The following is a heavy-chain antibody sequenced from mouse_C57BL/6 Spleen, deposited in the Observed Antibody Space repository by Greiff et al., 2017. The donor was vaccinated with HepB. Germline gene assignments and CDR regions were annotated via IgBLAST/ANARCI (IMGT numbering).Heavy chain of an antibody. CDR2: IYPGDGDT. D-gene: IGHD1-1*01. V-gene: IGHV1-82*01. CDR1: GYAFSSSW. J-gene: IGHJ4*01. CDR3: ARRSGSSPLDY. Sequence: QVQLKQSGPELVKPGASVKISCKASGYAFSSSWMNWVKQRPGKGLEWIGRIYPGDGDTNYNGKFKGKATLTADKSSSTAYMQLSSLTSEDSAVYFCARRSGSSPLDYWGQGTSVTVSS.